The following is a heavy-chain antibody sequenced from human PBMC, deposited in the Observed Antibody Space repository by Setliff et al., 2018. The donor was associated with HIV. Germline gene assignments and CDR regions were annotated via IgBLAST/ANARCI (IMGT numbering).Heavy chain of an antibody. V-gene: IGHV4-61*02. Sequence: SETLSLTCTVSGGSVSSGSYYWSWIRQPAGKGLEWIGRIYTSGSTNYNPSLKSRVTISVDTSKNQFSLKLSSVTAADTAVYYCAREDYYYYGMDVWGQGTTVTVSS. CDR3: AREDYYYYGMDV. CDR1: GGSVSSGSYY. CDR2: IYTSGST. J-gene: IGHJ6*02.